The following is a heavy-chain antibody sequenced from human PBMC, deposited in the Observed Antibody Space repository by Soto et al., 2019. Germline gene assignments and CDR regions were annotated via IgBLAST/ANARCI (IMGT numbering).Heavy chain of an antibody. D-gene: IGHD3-10*01. Sequence: SETLSLTCTVSGGSISSSSYYWGWIRQPPGKGLEWIGSIYYSGSTYYNPSLKSRVTISVDTSKNQFSLKLSSVTAADTAVYYCARHEKTMVRGVIGGPGNFDYWGQGTLVTVSS. J-gene: IGHJ4*02. CDR3: ARHEKTMVRGVIGGPGNFDY. CDR2: IYYSGST. CDR1: GGSISSSSYY. V-gene: IGHV4-39*01.